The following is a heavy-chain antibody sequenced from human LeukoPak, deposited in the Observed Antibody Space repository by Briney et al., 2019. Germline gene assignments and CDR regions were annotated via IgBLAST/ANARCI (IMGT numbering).Heavy chain of an antibody. V-gene: IGHV4-59*08. CDR3: ARLGEYYYYGMDV. CDR1: CGSISSYY. J-gene: IGHJ6*02. Sequence: SETPSPTCSGSCGSISSYYWSWIRQPPGEGLERIGYIYYSGNTKYNPSLKSRITISVDTSKNQFSLNLISVTAADTAVYYCARLGEYYYYGMDVWGQGTTVTVSS. CDR2: IYYSGNT.